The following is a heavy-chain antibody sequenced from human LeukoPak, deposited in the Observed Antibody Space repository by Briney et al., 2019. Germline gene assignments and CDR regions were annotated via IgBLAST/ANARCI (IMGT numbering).Heavy chain of an antibody. CDR1: GRSFSGYY. CDR3: ARGGPDSSGFNDAFDI. CDR2: INHSGST. V-gene: IGHV4-34*01. Sequence: NASETLSLTCAVYGRSFSGYYWSWIRQPPGKGLEWIGEINHSGSTNHNPSLKSRVTISVDTSKNQFSLKLSSVTAADTAVYYCARGGPDSSGFNDAFDIWGQGTMVTVSS. J-gene: IGHJ3*02. D-gene: IGHD3-22*01.